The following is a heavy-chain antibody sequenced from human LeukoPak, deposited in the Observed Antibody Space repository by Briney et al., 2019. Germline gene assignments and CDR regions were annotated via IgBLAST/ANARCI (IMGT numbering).Heavy chain of an antibody. J-gene: IGHJ6*03. CDR1: GYTFTGYY. CDR2: INPNSGGT. D-gene: IGHD6-13*01. CDR3: ARGPSGSWSSRVRYMDV. V-gene: IGHV1-2*02. Sequence: ASVKVSCKASGYTFTGYYMHWVRQAPGQGLEWMGWINPNSGGTNYAQKFQGRVTMTRDTSISTAYMELSSLRSEDTAVYYCARGPSGSWSSRVRYMDVWDKGTTVTVSS.